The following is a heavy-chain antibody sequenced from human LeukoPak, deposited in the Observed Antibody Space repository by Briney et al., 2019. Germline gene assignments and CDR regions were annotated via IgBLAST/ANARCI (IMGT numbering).Heavy chain of an antibody. V-gene: IGHV3-66*01. CDR2: IYDGGST. CDR1: GFTVSSNY. Sequence: GGSLRLSCAASGFTVSSNYMNWVHQAPGKGLEWVSVIYDGGSTDYADSVKGRFTISRDNSKNMLYLQMNSLRAEDTAVYYCARGHSYGYIRYWGQGTLVTVSS. J-gene: IGHJ4*02. CDR3: ARGHSYGYIRY. D-gene: IGHD5-18*01.